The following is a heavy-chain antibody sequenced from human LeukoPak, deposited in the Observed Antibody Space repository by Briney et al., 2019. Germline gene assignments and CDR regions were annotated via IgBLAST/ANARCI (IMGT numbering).Heavy chain of an antibody. CDR3: ARGYYYMDV. V-gene: IGHV3-74*01. CDR1: GFTFSNYW. CDR2: IYGDGSST. J-gene: IGHJ6*03. Sequence: GGSLRLSCAASGFTFSNYWMHWVRQAPGKGLVWVSRIYGDGSSTSYADSVKGRFTISRDNAKNTLYLQMYSLRAEDTAVYFCARGYYYMDVWGKGTTVTVSS.